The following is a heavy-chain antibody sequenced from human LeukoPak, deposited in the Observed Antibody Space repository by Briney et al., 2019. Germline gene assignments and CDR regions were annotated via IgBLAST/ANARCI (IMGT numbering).Heavy chain of an antibody. D-gene: IGHD4/OR15-4a*01. CDR3: VKSAINYGANWFDP. Sequence: PGGSLRLSCSASGFTLSSFAMHWVRQAPGKGLDYISSISSNGESTYYADSVKGRFTISRDSSKNTLYLQMSSLRTEDTAVYWCVKSAINYGANWFDPWGQGTLVTVSS. J-gene: IGHJ5*02. V-gene: IGHV3-64D*09. CDR2: ISSNGEST. CDR1: GFTLSSFA.